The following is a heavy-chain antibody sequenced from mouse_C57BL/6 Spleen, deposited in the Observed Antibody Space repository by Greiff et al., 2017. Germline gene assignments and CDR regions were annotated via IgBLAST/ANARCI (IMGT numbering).Heavy chain of an antibody. J-gene: IGHJ4*01. Sequence: EVQVVESGEGLVKPGGSLKLSCAASGFTFSSYAMSWVRQTPEKRLEWVAYISSGGDYIYYADTVTGRFTISRGKAGKTLDMPKSGLKSEDTAVCYCTSAGTGDAMDYWGQGTSVTVSS. CDR1: GFTFSSYA. D-gene: IGHD3-3*01. CDR2: ISSGGDYI. CDR3: TSAGTGDAMDY. V-gene: IGHV5-9-1*02.